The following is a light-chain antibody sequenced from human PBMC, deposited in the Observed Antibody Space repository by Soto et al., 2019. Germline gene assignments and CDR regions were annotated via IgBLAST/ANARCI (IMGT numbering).Light chain of an antibody. Sequence: DIQMTQSPSSLSACLGDRVTITCRASQSINSYLNWYQQKPGEAPKLLIYATSTLQSGVKSRFSGSGWGTQLSLTGTSILPEDFASHYRPQSYGTVTCAGGTK. J-gene: IGKJ4*02. V-gene: IGKV1-39*01. CDR3: PQSYGTVT. CDR1: QSINSY. CDR2: ATS.